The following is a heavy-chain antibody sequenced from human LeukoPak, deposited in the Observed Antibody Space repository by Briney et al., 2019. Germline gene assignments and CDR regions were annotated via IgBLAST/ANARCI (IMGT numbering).Heavy chain of an antibody. J-gene: IGHJ6*02. CDR2: MNPNSGNT. Sequence: ASVKVSCKASGYTITSYDINWVRQATGQGLEWMGWMNPNSGNTGYAQKFQGRVTMTRNTSISTAYMELSSLRSEDTAVYYCARSRSASLTIFGVVIIDYYYYGMDVWGQGTTVTVSS. V-gene: IGHV1-8*01. D-gene: IGHD3-3*01. CDR3: ARSRSASLTIFGVVIIDYYYYGMDV. CDR1: GYTITSYD.